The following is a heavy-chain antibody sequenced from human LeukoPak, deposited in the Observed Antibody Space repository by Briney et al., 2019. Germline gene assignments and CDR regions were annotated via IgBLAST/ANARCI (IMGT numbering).Heavy chain of an antibody. CDR2: IYHSGST. Sequence: PSGTLSLTCVVSGGSISSGNWWSWVRQPPGKGLKWIGEIYHSGSTTYNPSLKSRVTISVDKSKNQFSLKVSSVTAADTAVYYCARGLAAAGADWFDPWGQGTLVTVSS. CDR3: ARGLAAAGADWFDP. J-gene: IGHJ5*02. CDR1: GGSISSGNW. D-gene: IGHD6-13*01. V-gene: IGHV4-4*02.